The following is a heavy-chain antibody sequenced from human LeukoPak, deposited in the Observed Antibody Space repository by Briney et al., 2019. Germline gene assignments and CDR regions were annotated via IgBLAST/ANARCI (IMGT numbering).Heavy chain of an antibody. D-gene: IGHD2-2*01. CDR2: IIPIFGTA. V-gene: IGHV1-69*13. CDR1: GGTFSSYA. CDR3: ASDIVVVPAAYTSRENFDY. J-gene: IGHJ4*02. Sequence: ASVKVSCKASGGTFSSYAISWVRQAPGQGLEWMGGIIPIFGTANYAQKFQGRATITADESTSTAYMELSSLRSEDTAAYYCASDIVVVPAAYTSRENFDYWGQGTLVTVSS.